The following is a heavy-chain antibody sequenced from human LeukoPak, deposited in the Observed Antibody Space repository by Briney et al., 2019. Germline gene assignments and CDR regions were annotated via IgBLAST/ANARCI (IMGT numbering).Heavy chain of an antibody. Sequence: SVKVSCKASGGTLSSYAISWVRQAPGQGLEWMGGIIPIFGTANYAQKFQGRVTITADESTSTAYMELSSLRSEDTAVYYCARFIDIVVVPAALGWFDPWGQGTLVTVSS. CDR3: ARFIDIVVVPAALGWFDP. CDR1: GGTLSSYA. V-gene: IGHV1-69*13. CDR2: IIPIFGTA. J-gene: IGHJ5*02. D-gene: IGHD2-2*01.